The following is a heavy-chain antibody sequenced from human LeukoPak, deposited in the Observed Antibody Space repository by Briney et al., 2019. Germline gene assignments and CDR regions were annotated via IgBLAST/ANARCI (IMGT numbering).Heavy chain of an antibody. J-gene: IGHJ4*02. Sequence: ASVKVSCKASGGTFSSYAISWVRQAPGQGLEWMGWIIPILGIANYAQKFQGRVTITADKSTSTAYMELSSLRSEDTAVYYCAFRGLATSYGFDYWGQGTLVTVSS. D-gene: IGHD5-12*01. V-gene: IGHV1-69*10. CDR3: AFRGLATSYGFDY. CDR2: IIPILGIA. CDR1: GGTFSSYA.